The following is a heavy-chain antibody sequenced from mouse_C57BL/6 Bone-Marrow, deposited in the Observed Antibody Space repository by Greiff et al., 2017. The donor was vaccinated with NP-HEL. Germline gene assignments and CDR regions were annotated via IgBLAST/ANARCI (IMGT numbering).Heavy chain of an antibody. CDR1: GFTFSSYA. CDR3: TRDPLYYDYGYAMDY. D-gene: IGHD2-4*01. CDR2: ISSGGDYI. V-gene: IGHV5-9-1*02. Sequence: EVKLVESGEGLVKPGGSLKLSCAASGFTFSSYAMSWVRQTPEKGLEWVAYISSGGDYIYYADTVKGRFTISRDNARNTLYLQMSSLKSEDTAMYYCTRDPLYYDYGYAMDYWGQGTSVTVTS. J-gene: IGHJ4*01.